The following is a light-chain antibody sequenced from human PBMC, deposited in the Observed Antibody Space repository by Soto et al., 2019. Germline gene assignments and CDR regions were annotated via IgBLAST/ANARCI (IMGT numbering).Light chain of an antibody. CDR1: QSINSW. V-gene: IGKV1-5*01. J-gene: IGKJ1*01. Sequence: DIQMTQSPSTLSASVGDRVTITCRASQSINSWLAWYQQKPGKAPKVLIFDASTLESGVPSRFSGGGSGTEFTLTITSLQPDDIATYYCQEYTTYSRTFCQGTKVEVK. CDR2: DAS. CDR3: QEYTTYSRT.